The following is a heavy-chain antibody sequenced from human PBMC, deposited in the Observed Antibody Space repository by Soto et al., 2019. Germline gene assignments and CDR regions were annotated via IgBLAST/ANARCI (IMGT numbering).Heavy chain of an antibody. CDR2: ISYDGSNT. CDR3: AKDIVRYTYGACDY. Sequence: QVQLVESGGAVVQPGTSLRLSCAASGFTFSSYGMYWVRQAPGKGLEWVAAISYDGSNTYHKDSVKGRFTISRDNPKNTLYLQMNSLRAEDTAVYYCAKDIVRYTYGACDYWGQGALVTVSS. D-gene: IGHD5-18*01. V-gene: IGHV3-30*18. J-gene: IGHJ4*02. CDR1: GFTFSSYG.